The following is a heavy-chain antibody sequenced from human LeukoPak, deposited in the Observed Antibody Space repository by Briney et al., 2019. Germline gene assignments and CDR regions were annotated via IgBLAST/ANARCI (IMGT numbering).Heavy chain of an antibody. CDR2: ISDSGGST. D-gene: IGHD2-8*02. CDR3: ARGGVGCFDL. J-gene: IGHJ2*01. V-gene: IGHV3-23*01. CDR1: GFTFSKYV. Sequence: PGWSLRLSCAASGFTFSKYVMSWVRQAPGKGLEWVSAISDSGGSTYYADSVKGRFTISRDNSKNTLYLQMNSPRAEDSAVYYCARGGVGCFDLWGRGTVVTVSS.